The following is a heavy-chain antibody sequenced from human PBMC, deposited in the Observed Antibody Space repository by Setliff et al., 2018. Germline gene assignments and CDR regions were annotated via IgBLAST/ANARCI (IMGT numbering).Heavy chain of an antibody. D-gene: IGHD5-12*01. J-gene: IGHJ4*02. V-gene: IGHV3-30*02. CDR1: GFTFSSHG. Sequence: GGSLRLSCAASGFTFSSHGMHWVRQAPGKGLEWVAFIRHDGNNKYYRDSVRGRFTISRDNSKTTLFLQMNSLRPDDTGIYYCAKEVMGLDLSGLDYWGQGNRGTVPQ. CDR2: IRHDGNNK. CDR3: AKEVMGLDLSGLDY.